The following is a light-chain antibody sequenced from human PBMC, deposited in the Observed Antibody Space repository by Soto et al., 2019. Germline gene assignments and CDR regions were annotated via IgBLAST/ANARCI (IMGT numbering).Light chain of an antibody. J-gene: IGKJ4*01. V-gene: IGKV3D-15*01. Sequence: EIVVTQSPGTLSVSPGERATLSCRASQSVSSNLAWYQQKPGQAPRLLIYGASTRAAGIPARFSGSGSGTEFTLTITSLQSEDFAVYYCQQYNNWLTFGGGTKVEIK. CDR3: QQYNNWLT. CDR1: QSVSSN. CDR2: GAS.